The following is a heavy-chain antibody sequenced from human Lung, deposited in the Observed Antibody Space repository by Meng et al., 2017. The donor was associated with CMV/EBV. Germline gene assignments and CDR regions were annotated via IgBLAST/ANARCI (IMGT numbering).Heavy chain of an antibody. CDR1: GFIFNNHA. V-gene: IGHV3-21*01. CDR2: ISGSTTDK. Sequence: GGSLRLSCAASGFIFNNHAMNWVRQAPGKGLEWVSAISGSTTDKWYADSVRGRFTISRDNAKNSLYLEMSRLRAEDTAAYFCARGSVDYDGMDVWGQGTTVTVYS. J-gene: IGHJ6*02. CDR3: ARGSVDYDGMDV. D-gene: IGHD6-19*01.